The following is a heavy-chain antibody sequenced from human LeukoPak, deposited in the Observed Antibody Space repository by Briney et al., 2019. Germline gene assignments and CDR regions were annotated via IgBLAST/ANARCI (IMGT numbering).Heavy chain of an antibody. CDR1: GGTFSSYA. V-gene: IGHV1-69*13. Sequence: SVKVSCKASGGTFSSYAISWVRQAPGQGLEWMGGIIPIFGTANYAQKFQGRVTITADESTSTAYMELSSLRSEDTAVYYCARDGRYYDFWSGSSSEDPYYFDYWGQGTLVTVSS. CDR2: IIPIFGTA. CDR3: ARDGRYYDFWSGSSSEDPYYFDY. D-gene: IGHD3-3*01. J-gene: IGHJ4*02.